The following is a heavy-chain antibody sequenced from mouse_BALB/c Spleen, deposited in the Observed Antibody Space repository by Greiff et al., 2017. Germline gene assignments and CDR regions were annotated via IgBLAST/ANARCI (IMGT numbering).Heavy chain of an antibody. V-gene: IGHV2-6-4*01. Sequence: VKVVESGPGLVAPSQSLSITCTVSGFSLSRYSVHWVRQPPGKGLEWLGMIWGGGSTDYNSALKSRLSISKDNSKSQVFLKMNSLQTDDTAMYYCASHYYGSSYAMDYWGQGTSVTVSS. CDR1: GFSLSRYS. J-gene: IGHJ4*01. D-gene: IGHD1-1*01. CDR3: ASHYYGSSYAMDY. CDR2: IWGGGST.